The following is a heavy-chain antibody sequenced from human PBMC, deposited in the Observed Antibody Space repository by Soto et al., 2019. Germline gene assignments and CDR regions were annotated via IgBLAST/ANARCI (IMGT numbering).Heavy chain of an antibody. CDR1: GYTFTGYY. V-gene: IGHV1-2*02. J-gene: IGHJ5*02. Sequence: QVQLVQSGAEVKKPGASVKVSCKASGYTFTGYYMHWVRQAPGQGLEWMGWINPNSGGTNYAQKFQGRVTMTRDTSASTASMELGRVRSDVTAVYYCARDPRSGLSRGGWFGRWGQGTLGTVSS. CDR3: ARDPRSGLSRGGWFGR. CDR2: INPNSGGT. D-gene: IGHD6-19*01.